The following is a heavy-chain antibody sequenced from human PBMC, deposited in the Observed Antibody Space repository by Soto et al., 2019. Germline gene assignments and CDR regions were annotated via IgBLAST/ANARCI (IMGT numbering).Heavy chain of an antibody. D-gene: IGHD6-13*01. V-gene: IGHV3-33*01. J-gene: IGHJ6*02. CDR1: GFTFNNYG. Sequence: QVQLVESGGGVVQPGRSLRLSCAASGFTFNNYGMHWVRQAPGKGLEWLAVIWNDGSNSSYANSVKGRFTISRDNSKNTPYLQTSGLRAEDTAVYYCARRQIPPPTRVAANAIGGMDVWCQGTTVTFSS. CDR3: ARRQIPPPTRVAANAIGGMDV. CDR2: IWNDGSNS.